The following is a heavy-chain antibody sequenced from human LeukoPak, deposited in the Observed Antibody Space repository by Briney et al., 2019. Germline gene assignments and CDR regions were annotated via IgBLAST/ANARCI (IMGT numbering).Heavy chain of an antibody. CDR3: ARVLWGSYRFFDY. V-gene: IGHV4-34*01. CDR1: GGSFSGYY. CDR2: INHSGST. Sequence: SETLSLTCAVYGGSFSGYYWSWIRQPPGKGLEWIGEINHSGSTNYNPSLKSRVTISVDTSKNQFSLKLSSVTAADTAVYYCARVLWGSYRFFDYWGQGTLVTVSS. D-gene: IGHD3-16*02. J-gene: IGHJ4*02.